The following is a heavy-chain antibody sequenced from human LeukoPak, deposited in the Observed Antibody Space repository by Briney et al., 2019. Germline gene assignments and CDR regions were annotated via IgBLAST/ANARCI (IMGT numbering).Heavy chain of an antibody. J-gene: IGHJ6*02. CDR3: ARHIETTGYYYYGMDV. V-gene: IGHV4-59*08. Sequence: PSETLSLTCTVSGGSISSYYWSWIRQPPGKGLEWIGYIYYSGSTNYNPSLKSRVTISVDTSKNQFSLKLSSVTAADTAVYYCARHIETTGYYYYGMDVWGQGTTVTVSS. D-gene: IGHD4-17*01. CDR1: GGSISSYY. CDR2: IYYSGST.